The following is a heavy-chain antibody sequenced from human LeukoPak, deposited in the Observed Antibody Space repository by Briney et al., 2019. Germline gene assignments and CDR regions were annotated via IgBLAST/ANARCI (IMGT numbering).Heavy chain of an antibody. CDR1: GGTFSSYA. CDR3: ARDLAAAGRGFLDF. J-gene: IGHJ4*02. V-gene: IGHV1-69*13. D-gene: IGHD6-13*01. CDR2: IIPIFGTA. Sequence: SVKVSCKASGGTFSSYAISWVRQAPGQGLEWMGGIIPIFGTANYAQKFQGRVTITADESASTAYMELSSLRSEDTAVYYCARDLAAAGRGFLDFWGQGTLVTVSS.